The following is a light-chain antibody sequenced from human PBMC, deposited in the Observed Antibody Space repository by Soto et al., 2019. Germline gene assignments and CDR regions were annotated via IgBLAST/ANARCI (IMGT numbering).Light chain of an antibody. Sequence: QSALTQPASVSGSPGQSITISCTGTSSDVGGYNYVSWYQQHPGKAPKLMIYDVINRPSGVSNRFSGSKSGNTASLIISGRQAEDEADYYCSSYTSSSTVVFGGGTKLTVL. CDR2: DVI. J-gene: IGLJ2*01. V-gene: IGLV2-14*01. CDR3: SSYTSSSTVV. CDR1: SSDVGGYNY.